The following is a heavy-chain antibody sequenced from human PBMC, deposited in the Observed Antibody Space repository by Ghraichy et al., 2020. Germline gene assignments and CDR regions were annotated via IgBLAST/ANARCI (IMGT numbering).Heavy chain of an antibody. Sequence: WMGWINPNSGGTNYAQKFQGRVTMTRDTSISTAYMELSRLRSDDTAVYYCARDPLDGPQFDYLGQGTLV. V-gene: IGHV1-2*02. CDR2: INPNSGGT. J-gene: IGHJ4*02. CDR3: ARDPLDGPQFDY. D-gene: IGHD5-24*01.